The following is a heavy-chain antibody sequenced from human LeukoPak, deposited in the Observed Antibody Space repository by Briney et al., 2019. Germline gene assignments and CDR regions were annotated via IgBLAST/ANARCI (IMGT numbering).Heavy chain of an antibody. J-gene: IGHJ5*02. Sequence: SETLSLTCAVYGGSFSGYYWSWIRQPPGKGLEWIGEINHSGSTNYNPSLKSRVTISVDTSKNQFSLKLSSVTAADTAVYYCARGNSRYYDFWSGYFLYWFDPWGQGTLVTVSS. CDR3: ARGNSRYYDFWSGYFLYWFDP. CDR1: GGSFSGYY. V-gene: IGHV4-34*01. CDR2: INHSGST. D-gene: IGHD3-3*01.